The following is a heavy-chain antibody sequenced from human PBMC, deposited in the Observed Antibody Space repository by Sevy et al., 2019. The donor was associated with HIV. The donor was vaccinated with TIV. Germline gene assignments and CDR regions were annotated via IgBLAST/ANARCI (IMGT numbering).Heavy chain of an antibody. CDR3: TRDAGYSVGWYPSNY. Sequence: GGSLRISCAASGFSVSSHAMHWVRQAPGKGLEWVALLSYDGSTQYYADSVKGRFSISRDNSKNILYLQMNSLRPADTALYYCTRDAGYSVGWYPSNYWGQGTLVTVSS. J-gene: IGHJ4*02. CDR1: GFSVSSHA. V-gene: IGHV3-30*04. CDR2: LSYDGSTQ. D-gene: IGHD6-19*01.